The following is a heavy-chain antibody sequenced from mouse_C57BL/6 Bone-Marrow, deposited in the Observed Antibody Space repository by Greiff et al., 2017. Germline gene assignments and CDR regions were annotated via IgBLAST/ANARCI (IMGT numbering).Heavy chain of an antibody. V-gene: IGHV5-6*01. CDR2: FSSCGSFT. D-gene: IGHD1-1*01. CDR3: ARSPLYYYGSSPYVDY. Sequence: EVPLVESGGDLVKPGGSLKLSCAASGFTFSSYGMSWVRPTPDKRLEWVATFSSCGSFTYYPDIVKGRFTISRDNAKNTLYLQMSSLKSEDPAMYYCARSPLYYYGSSPYVDYWGQGTTLTVSS. CDR1: GFTFSSYG. J-gene: IGHJ2*01.